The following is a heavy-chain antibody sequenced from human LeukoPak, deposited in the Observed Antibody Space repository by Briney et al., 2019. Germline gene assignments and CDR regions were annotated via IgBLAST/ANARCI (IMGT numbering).Heavy chain of an antibody. V-gene: IGHV4-59*08. Sequence: PSETLSLPCTVCGGSMRDYYWLWLRQPPGKGLEWIGYIYHNGGTNYNPSLQSRLTISVDTSKNQFSLKLSSVTAADTAVYYCARHLRAVAGGRYFDYWGQGTQVTVSS. CDR3: ARHLRAVAGGRYFDY. J-gene: IGHJ4*02. CDR2: IYHNGGT. D-gene: IGHD6-19*01. CDR1: GGSMRDYY.